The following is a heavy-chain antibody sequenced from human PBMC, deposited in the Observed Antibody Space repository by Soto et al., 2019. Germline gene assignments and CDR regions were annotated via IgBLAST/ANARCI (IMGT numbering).Heavy chain of an antibody. CDR3: AHLDYDILTGYYRGGRGWFDP. D-gene: IGHD3-9*01. V-gene: IGHV2-5*02. Sequence: QITLKESGPTLVKPTQTLTLTCTFSGFSLSTSGVGVGWIRQPPGKALEWLALIYWDDDKRYSPSLKSRLTITKDTSKNQVVLTMTNMDPVDTATYYYAHLDYDILTGYYRGGRGWFDPWGQGTLVTVSS. J-gene: IGHJ5*02. CDR1: GFSLSTSGVG. CDR2: IYWDDDK.